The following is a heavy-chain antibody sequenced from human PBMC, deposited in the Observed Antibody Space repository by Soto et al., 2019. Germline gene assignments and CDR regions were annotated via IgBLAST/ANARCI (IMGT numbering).Heavy chain of an antibody. CDR3: ATVSWFGELPEGLYF. CDR1: GYTFLNYG. V-gene: IGHV1-18*01. D-gene: IGHD3-10*01. Sequence: GASVKVSCKASGYTFLNYGISWVRQAPGQGLEWMGWISPYNGNTNYGEKLQGRVTMTTDTSANTAYMELRSLRSDDAAVYYCATVSWFGELPEGLYFWGKGTTVTVYS. J-gene: IGHJ6*04. CDR2: ISPYNGNT.